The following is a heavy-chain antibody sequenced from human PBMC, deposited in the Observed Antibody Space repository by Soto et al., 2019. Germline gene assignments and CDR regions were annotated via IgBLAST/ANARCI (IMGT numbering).Heavy chain of an antibody. CDR2: ISSSSSYI. CDR3: ARSEDRITNDD. V-gene: IGHV3-21*01. J-gene: IGHJ4*02. D-gene: IGHD3-10*01. Sequence: EGQLVESGGVLVKPGGSLRLSCEVSGFTFSSYSMNWVLQAPGKGLEWVSSISSSSSYIYYADSVKGRFTISRENAKNSLYLQMNSLTAEDTAVDCCARSEDRITNDDWGQGTLVTVSS. CDR1: GFTFSSYS.